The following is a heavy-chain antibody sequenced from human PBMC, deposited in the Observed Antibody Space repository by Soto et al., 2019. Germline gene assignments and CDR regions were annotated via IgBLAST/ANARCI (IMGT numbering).Heavy chain of an antibody. CDR1: GYTFTGYY. CDR3: ARASERQQLVPSYYYYGMDV. D-gene: IGHD6-13*01. V-gene: IGHV1-2*02. CDR2: INPNSGGT. Sequence: WASVKVSCKASGYTFTGYYMHWVRQAPGQGLEWMGWINPNSGGTNYAQKFQGRVTMTRDTSISTAYMELSRLRSDDTAVYYCARASERQQLVPSYYYYGMDVWGQGTTVTVSS. J-gene: IGHJ6*02.